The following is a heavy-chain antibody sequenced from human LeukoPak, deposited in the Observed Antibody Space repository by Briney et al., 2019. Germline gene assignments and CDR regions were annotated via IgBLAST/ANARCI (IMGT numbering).Heavy chain of an antibody. CDR2: IVVGSGNT. V-gene: IGHV1-58*01. CDR3: AAGRHVGSWLFDP. CDR1: GFTFTSSA. Sequence: GASVKVSCKASGFTFTSSAVQWVRQARGQRLEWIGWIVVGSGNTNYAQKFQERVTITRDMSTSTAYMELSSLRSEDTAVYYCAAGRHVGSWLFDPWGQGTLVTVSS. J-gene: IGHJ5*02. D-gene: IGHD6-13*01.